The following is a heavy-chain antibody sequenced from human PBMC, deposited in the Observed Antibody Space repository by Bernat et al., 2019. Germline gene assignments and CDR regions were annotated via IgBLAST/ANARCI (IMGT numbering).Heavy chain of an antibody. Sequence: EVQLLESGGGLVQPGGSLRLSCAASGFTFSSYAMSWVRQAPGKGLEWVSAISGSGGSTYYADSVQGRFTISRDNSKNTLYLQMNSLRAEDTAIYYCAKGSEVYYYGMDVWGQGTTVTVSS. CDR3: AKGSEVYYYGMDV. V-gene: IGHV3-23*01. CDR2: ISGSGGST. CDR1: GFTFSSYA. J-gene: IGHJ6*02.